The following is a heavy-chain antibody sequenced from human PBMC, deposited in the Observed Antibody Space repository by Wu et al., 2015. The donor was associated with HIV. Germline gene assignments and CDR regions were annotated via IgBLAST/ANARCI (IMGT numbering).Heavy chain of an antibody. CDR2: ISTYNGET. D-gene: IGHD3-10*01. J-gene: IGHJ3*01. V-gene: IGHV1-18*01. CDR1: GYTFISYG. Sequence: QVQLVQSGAEVKKPGASVKVSCKASGYTFISYGISWARQTPGQGLEWLGCISTYNGETHSAQSLQGRLTMTTDTSTSTAYLELRSLTSDDTAIYYCARVKGFIKGPSDVWGQGTLVTVSS. CDR3: ARVKGFIKGPSDV.